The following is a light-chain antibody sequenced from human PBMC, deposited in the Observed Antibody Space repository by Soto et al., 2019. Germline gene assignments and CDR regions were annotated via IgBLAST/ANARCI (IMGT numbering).Light chain of an antibody. CDR1: SSNIGDNY. CDR2: DNN. V-gene: IGLV1-51*01. CDR3: GTWHSSLSAAYVV. Sequence: QSVLTQPPSVSAAPGQKVTISCSGSSSNIGDNYVSWYQQLPGTAPKLLIYDNNKRPSGIPDRFSGSKSGTSATLGITGLQTGDEADYYCGTWHSSLSAAYVVFGGGTQLTVL. J-gene: IGLJ2*01.